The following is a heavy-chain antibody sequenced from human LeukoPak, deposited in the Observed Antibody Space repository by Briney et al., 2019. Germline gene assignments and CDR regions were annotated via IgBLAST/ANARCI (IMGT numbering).Heavy chain of an antibody. CDR2: IYSGGST. CDR3: AKATYSSSSVPYVDY. CDR1: GFTVSSNY. J-gene: IGHJ4*02. D-gene: IGHD6-6*01. Sequence: GGSLRLSCAASGFTVSSNYMSWVRQAPGKGLEWVSVIYSGGSTYYADSVKGRFTISRDNSKNTLYLQMNSLRAEDTAVYYCAKATYSSSSVPYVDYWGQGTLVTVSS. V-gene: IGHV3-53*01.